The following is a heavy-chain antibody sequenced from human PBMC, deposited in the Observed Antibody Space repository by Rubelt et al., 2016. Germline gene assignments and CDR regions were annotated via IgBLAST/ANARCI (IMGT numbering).Heavy chain of an antibody. CDR3: ARGLVLVINVGATRWFDP. D-gene: IGHD1-26*01. CDR1: GGSFSGYY. J-gene: IGHJ5*02. Sequence: QVQLQQWGAGLLKPSETLSLTCAVYGGSFSGYYWSWIRQPPGKGLAWIGEIKHSGSTNYNPSLKTRVTISVDTSKNQCSLKLGSVTAADTAVYYCARGLVLVINVGATRWFDPWGQGTLVTVSS. CDR2: IKHSGST. V-gene: IGHV4-34*01.